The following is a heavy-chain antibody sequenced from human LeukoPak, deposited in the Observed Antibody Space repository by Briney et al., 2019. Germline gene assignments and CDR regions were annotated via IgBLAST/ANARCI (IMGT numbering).Heavy chain of an antibody. Sequence: PSETLSLTCAVYGGSFSGYYWSWVRQAPGKGLEWVADIKKDGSEKNQVDSVTISRDNAKNSLYLQMNSLRAEDTAVYYCARGPPYGSRSDYLDYWGQGTLVTVSS. V-gene: IGHV3-7*01. CDR1: GGSFSGYY. D-gene: IGHD3-10*01. J-gene: IGHJ4*02. CDR2: IKKDGSEK. CDR3: ARGPPYGSRSDYLDY.